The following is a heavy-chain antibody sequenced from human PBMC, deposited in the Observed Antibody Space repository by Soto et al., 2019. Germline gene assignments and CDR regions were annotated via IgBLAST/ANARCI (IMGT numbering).Heavy chain of an antibody. V-gene: IGHV4-39*01. CDR1: GGSISRSSYY. J-gene: IGHJ6*03. Sequence: QLQLQESGPGLVKPSETLSLTCTVSGGSISRSSYYWGWIRQPPVKGLEWIGSIYYSGSTYYNPSLKSRVTISVDTSKNQFALKLSSVTAADTAVYYCARQIGYCSSTSCYAALPYYYMDVWGKGTTVTVSS. CDR2: IYYSGST. CDR3: ARQIGYCSSTSCYAALPYYYMDV. D-gene: IGHD2-2*01.